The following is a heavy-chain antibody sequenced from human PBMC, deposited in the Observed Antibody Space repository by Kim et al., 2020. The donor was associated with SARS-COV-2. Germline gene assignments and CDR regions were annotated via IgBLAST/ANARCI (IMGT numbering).Heavy chain of an antibody. CDR2: IYSGGST. CDR3: ASLSSGYYSYYFDY. V-gene: IGHV3-53*01. D-gene: IGHD3-22*01. J-gene: IGHJ4*02. Sequence: GGSLRLSCAASGFTVSSNYMSWVRQAPGKGLEWVSVIYSGGSTYYADSVKGRFTISRDNSKNTLYLQMNSLRAEDTAVYYCASLSSGYYSYYFDYWGQGTLVTVSS. CDR1: GFTVSSNY.